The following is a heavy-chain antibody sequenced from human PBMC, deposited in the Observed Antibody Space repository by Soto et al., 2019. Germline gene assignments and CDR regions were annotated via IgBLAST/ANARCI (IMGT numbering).Heavy chain of an antibody. J-gene: IGHJ3*02. D-gene: IGHD3-22*01. CDR2: VHYTGST. Sequence: SETLSLTCTVSGASIRSSYWSWIRQSPGKGLEWIGFVHYTGSTNYNPSLKGRVTISVDTSKNQFSLRLTSVTAADTAVYYCARGYYDSNGQSNTFDIWGQGTMVTVSS. CDR1: GASIRSSY. CDR3: ARGYYDSNGQSNTFDI. V-gene: IGHV4-59*01.